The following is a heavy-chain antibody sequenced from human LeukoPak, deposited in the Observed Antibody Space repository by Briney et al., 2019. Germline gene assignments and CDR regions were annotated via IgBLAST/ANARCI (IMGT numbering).Heavy chain of an antibody. D-gene: IGHD3-22*01. V-gene: IGHV4-39*01. Sequence: PSETLSLTCTVSGGSISSSSYYWGWIRQPPGKGLEWIGSIYYSGSTYYNPSLKSRVTISVDTSKNQFSLKLSSVTAADTAVYYCASHIDYYDSSGYWDWGQGTPVTVSS. CDR3: ASHIDYYDSSGYWD. J-gene: IGHJ4*02. CDR1: GGSISSSSYY. CDR2: IYYSGST.